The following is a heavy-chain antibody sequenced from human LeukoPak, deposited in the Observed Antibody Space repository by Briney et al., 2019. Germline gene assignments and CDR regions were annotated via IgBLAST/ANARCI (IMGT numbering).Heavy chain of an antibody. CDR3: ARTGTGYYFDN. J-gene: IGHJ4*02. V-gene: IGHV4-38-2*01. D-gene: IGHD1-7*01. CDR1: GYSISSGYY. CDR2: IYYSGGT. Sequence: SETPSLTCAVSGYSISSGYYWGWIRQPPGRGLEWIGTIYYSGGTYHNPSLKSRVTISVDTSKNQFSLRLRSVTAADTAVYYCARTGTGYYFDNWGQGTLVTVSS.